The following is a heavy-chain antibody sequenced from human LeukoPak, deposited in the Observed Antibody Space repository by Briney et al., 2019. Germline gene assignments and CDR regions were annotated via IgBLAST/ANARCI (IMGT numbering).Heavy chain of an antibody. CDR1: GYTFTNYG. J-gene: IGHJ4*02. CDR2: ISGYNGDT. D-gene: IGHD2-21*01. CDR3: GRGEKDYGGIPSP. Sequence: AAVKVSCKASGYTFTNYGISWLRQAPGQGLALLGWISGYNGDTNYAQKVQGRGTMPTDTSTSTAYMELRSLRSDDTAVYYWGRGEKDYGGIPSPWGQGTLVTVSS. V-gene: IGHV1-18*01.